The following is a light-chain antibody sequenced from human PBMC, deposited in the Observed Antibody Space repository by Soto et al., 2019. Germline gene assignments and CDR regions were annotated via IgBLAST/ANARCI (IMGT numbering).Light chain of an antibody. V-gene: IGKV3-15*01. J-gene: IGKJ1*01. CDR1: QSINAH. CDR3: QQYNTWLWT. Sequence: EVVMTQSPATLSVSPGERVTLSCRASQSINAHLAWYQQKPGQAPRLLIHGASTRATGIPARFSGSGFGTDLIVTSSSLQSEDFAVYYCQQYNTWLWTFGQGTKVEIQ. CDR2: GAS.